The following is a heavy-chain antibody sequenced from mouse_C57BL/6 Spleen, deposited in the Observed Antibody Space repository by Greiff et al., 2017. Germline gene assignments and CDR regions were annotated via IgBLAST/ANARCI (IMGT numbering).Heavy chain of an antibody. V-gene: IGHV1-59*01. CDR3: AFITTVVASDY. CDR2: IDPSDSYT. CDR1: GYTFTSYW. Sequence: QVQLQQPRAELVRPGTSVKLSCKASGYTFTSYWMHWVKQRPGQGLEWIGVIDPSDSYTNYNQKFKGKATLTVDTSSSTAYMQLSSLTSEDSAVYYCAFITTVVASDYWGQGTTLTVSS. D-gene: IGHD1-1*01. J-gene: IGHJ2*01.